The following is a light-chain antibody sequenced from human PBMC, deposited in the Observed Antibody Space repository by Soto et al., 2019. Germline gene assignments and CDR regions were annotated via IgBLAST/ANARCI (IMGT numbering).Light chain of an antibody. V-gene: IGLV2-23*01. J-gene: IGLJ1*01. CDR3: CSYAGSSTL. Sequence: QSALTQPASVSGSPGQSITISCTGTSSDVGSYNLVSWYQKHPGKAPKLMIYEGSKRPSGVSNRFSGSKSGNTASLTISGLQAEDEADYYCCSYAGSSTLFGTGTKLTVL. CDR2: EGS. CDR1: SSDVGSYNL.